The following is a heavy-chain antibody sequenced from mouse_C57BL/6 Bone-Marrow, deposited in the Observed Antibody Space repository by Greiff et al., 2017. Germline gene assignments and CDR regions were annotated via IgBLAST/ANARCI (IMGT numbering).Heavy chain of an antibody. CDR3: ARSDYYCSSYDWYFDV. J-gene: IGHJ1*03. CDR2: INPSSGYT. CDR1: GYTFTSYW. D-gene: IGHD1-1*01. V-gene: IGHV1-7*01. Sequence: QVQLQQSGAELAKPGASVKLSCKASGYTFTSYWMHWVKQRPGQGLEWIGYINPSSGYTKYNQKFKDKATVTADKSSSTAYMQLSSLTYEDSAVYYCARSDYYCSSYDWYFDVWGTGTTVTVSS.